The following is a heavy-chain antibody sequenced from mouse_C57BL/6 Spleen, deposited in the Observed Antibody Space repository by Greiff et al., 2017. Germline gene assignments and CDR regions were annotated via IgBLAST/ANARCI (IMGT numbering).Heavy chain of an antibody. Sequence: EVHLVASGGGLVKPGGSLKLSCAASGFTFSDYGMHWVRHAPEKGLEWVAYISSGSSTIYAADTVKGRFTISRDNTKNTLFLQMTRLRSEDTAKYYGAWACGLGRGDFDYWGQGTTLTVSS. J-gene: IGHJ2*01. CDR1: GFTFSDYG. D-gene: IGHD4-1*01. V-gene: IGHV5-17*01. CDR2: ISSGSSTI. CDR3: AWACGLGRGDFDY.